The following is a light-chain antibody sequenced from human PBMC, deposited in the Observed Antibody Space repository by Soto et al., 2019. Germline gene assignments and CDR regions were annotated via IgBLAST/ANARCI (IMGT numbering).Light chain of an antibody. CDR1: RNVGSK. CDR3: QQYDDWPWT. V-gene: IGKV3-15*01. J-gene: IGKJ1*01. CDR2: GAS. Sequence: EIVMTQSPATLSVSPGERATLSCRASRNVGSKLAWYIQKPGQSPRLLISGASTRAADFPARFSGSGSGTEFILTISSLQSEDFAFYYCQQYDDWPWTFGQGTKV.